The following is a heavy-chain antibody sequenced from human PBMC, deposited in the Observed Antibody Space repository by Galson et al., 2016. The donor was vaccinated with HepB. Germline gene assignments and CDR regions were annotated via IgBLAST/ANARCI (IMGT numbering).Heavy chain of an antibody. J-gene: IGHJ4*02. D-gene: IGHD4-11*01. CDR3: ARDSDYNVAN. Sequence: SVKVSSKASGYTFTSSGISWVRQAPGQGLEWMGWISGYNGQANYAQMLQGRVTVTADTSTNTAYMELRSLTSDDTAVYYCARDSDYNVANWGQGTLVTVSS. V-gene: IGHV1-18*01. CDR2: ISGYNGQA. CDR1: GYTFTSSG.